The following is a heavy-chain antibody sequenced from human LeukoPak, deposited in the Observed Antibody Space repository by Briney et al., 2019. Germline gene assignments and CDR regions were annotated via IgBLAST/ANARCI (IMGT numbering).Heavy chain of an antibody. CDR3: AKGRYSSSSYSG. V-gene: IGHV3-30*18. D-gene: IGHD6-6*01. J-gene: IGHJ4*02. CDR2: ISYDGSNK. Sequence: PGRSLRLSCAASGFTFSSYGMQWVREAPGKGLEGVAVISYDGSNKYYADSVNGRCTISRDKSKNTLYLQMNSLRAEDTAVYYCAKGRYSSSSYSGWGQGTLVTVSS. CDR1: GFTFSSYG.